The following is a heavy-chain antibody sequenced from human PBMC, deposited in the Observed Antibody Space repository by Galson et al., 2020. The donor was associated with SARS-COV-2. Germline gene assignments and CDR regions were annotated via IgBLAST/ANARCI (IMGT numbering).Heavy chain of an antibody. J-gene: IGHJ4*02. CDR2: IYPGDSDT. D-gene: IGHD4-17*01. CDR3: IRGAVTTNIDH. Sequence: GGSLRLSCEGSGYTFIHYWIGWVRQMPGKGLEWMGIIYPGDSDTRYSPSFKGQVTISADKSITTAYLQWSSLKASDTAMYYCIRGAVTTNIDHWGQGTLVTVSS. V-gene: IGHV5-51*01. CDR1: GYTFIHYW.